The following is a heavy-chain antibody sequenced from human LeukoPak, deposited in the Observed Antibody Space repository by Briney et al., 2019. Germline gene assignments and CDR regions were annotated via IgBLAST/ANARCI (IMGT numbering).Heavy chain of an antibody. CDR3: ARGLYCSGGSCYYNWFDP. CDR1: GYTFTSYD. V-gene: IGHV1-8*01. CDR2: MNPNSGNT. D-gene: IGHD2-15*01. J-gene: IGHJ5*02. Sequence: EASVKVSCKASGYTFTSYDINWVRQATGQGLEWMGWMNPNSGNTGYAQKFQGRVTMTRNTSISTAYMELGSLRSEDTAVYYCARGLYCSGGSCYYNWFDPWGQGTLVTVSS.